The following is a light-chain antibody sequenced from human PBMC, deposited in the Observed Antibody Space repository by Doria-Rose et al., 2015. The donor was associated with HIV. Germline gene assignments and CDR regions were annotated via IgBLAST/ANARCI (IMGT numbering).Light chain of an antibody. CDR3: QQYGSTPIT. Sequence: TQSPGTLSPSPGERATLSCRASQSVSSNYLAWYQHKPGQAPRLLIYGTSSRATGIPDRFSGSGSGTDFTLTISRLEPEDSAVHYCQQYGSTPITFGQGTRLEAK. J-gene: IGKJ5*01. V-gene: IGKV3-20*01. CDR1: QSVSSNY. CDR2: GTS.